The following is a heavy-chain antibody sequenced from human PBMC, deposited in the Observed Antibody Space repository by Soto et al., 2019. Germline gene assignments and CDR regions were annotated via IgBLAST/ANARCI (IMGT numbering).Heavy chain of an antibody. Sequence: SETLSLTCAVSDDSITNYYWSWIRQPPGKGLEWVGYIYHSGTSSSNPSLKSRVAMSMDTSKRQISLKLTSVTAADTAVYYCAREYMRWFDPWGQGTLVTVSS. D-gene: IGHD1-20*01. CDR3: AREYMRWFDP. CDR1: DDSITNYY. J-gene: IGHJ5*02. V-gene: IGHV4-59*01. CDR2: IYHSGTS.